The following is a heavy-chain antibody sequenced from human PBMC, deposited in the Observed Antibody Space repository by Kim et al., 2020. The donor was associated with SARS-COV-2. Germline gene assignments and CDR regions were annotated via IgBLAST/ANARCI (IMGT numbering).Heavy chain of an antibody. D-gene: IGHD3-16*01. CDR3: ARLISRRGGGWFDP. J-gene: IGHJ5*02. Sequence: SPSFQGHVTISADKSISTAYLQWSSLKASDAAMYYCARLISRRGGGWFDPWGQGTLVTVSS. V-gene: IGHV5-10-1*01.